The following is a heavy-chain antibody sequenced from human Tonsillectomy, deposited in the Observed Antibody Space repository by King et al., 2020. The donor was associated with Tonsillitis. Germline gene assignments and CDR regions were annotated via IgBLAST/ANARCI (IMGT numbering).Heavy chain of an antibody. V-gene: IGHV3-30*18. CDR3: AKDIEKQWLLHGQYYNGMDV. D-gene: IGHD6-19*01. CDR2: ISYDANNK. Sequence: VQLVESGGGVVQPGRSLRLSCAASGFTFSSYAMHWVRQAPGKGLEWVAVISYDANNKYYADSVKGRFTISRDISKNTLDLQMNSLRVEDTAVYYCAKDIEKQWLLHGQYYNGMDVWGQGTTVSVSS. CDR1: GFTFSSYA. J-gene: IGHJ6*02.